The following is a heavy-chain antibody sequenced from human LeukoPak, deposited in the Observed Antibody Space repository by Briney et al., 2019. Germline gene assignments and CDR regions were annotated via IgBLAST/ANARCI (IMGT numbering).Heavy chain of an antibody. CDR2: INHSGST. CDR3: ARGRLIVVVPAANNWFDP. CDR1: GGSFSGYY. Sequence: SETLSLTCAVYGGSFSGYYWSWIRQPPGKGLEWIGEINHSGSTDYNPSLKSRVTISVDTSKNQFSLKLSSVTAADTAVYYCARGRLIVVVPAANNWFDPWGQGTLVTVSS. D-gene: IGHD2-2*01. V-gene: IGHV4-34*01. J-gene: IGHJ5*02.